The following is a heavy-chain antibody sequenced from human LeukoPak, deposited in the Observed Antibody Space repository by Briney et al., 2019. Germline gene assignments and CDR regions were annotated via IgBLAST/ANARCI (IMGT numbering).Heavy chain of an antibody. V-gene: IGHV3-48*03. CDR2: ISSSGSTI. CDR3: ARDSVYFYYYMDV. Sequence: PGGSLRLSCAASGFPFSNYEMNWVRQAPGKGLEWLSYISSSGSTIFYADSVKGRFTISRDDAKNSLYLQMNSLRAEDTAVYYCARDSVYFYYYMDVWGKRTTVTVSS. CDR1: GFPFSNYE. J-gene: IGHJ6*03. D-gene: IGHD3-10*01.